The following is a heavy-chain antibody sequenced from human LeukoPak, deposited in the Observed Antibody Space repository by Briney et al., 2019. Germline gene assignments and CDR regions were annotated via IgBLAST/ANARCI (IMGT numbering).Heavy chain of an antibody. CDR2: ISYDGSNK. CDR1: GFTFSSYA. J-gene: IGHJ6*02. CDR3: ARHNVLIDSDLDV. V-gene: IGHV3-30-3*01. D-gene: IGHD3-22*01. Sequence: GRSLRLSCAASGFTFSSYAMHWVRQAPGKGLEWVAVISYDGSNKYYADSVKGRFTISRDNSKNTLYLHMNSLRAEDTAVYYCARHNVLIDSDLDVWGQGTTVTVSS.